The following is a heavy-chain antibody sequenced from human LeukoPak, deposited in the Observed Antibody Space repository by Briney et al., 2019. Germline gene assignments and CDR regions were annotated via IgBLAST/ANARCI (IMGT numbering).Heavy chain of an antibody. CDR1: GFTFNSYG. Sequence: GGSLRLSCAASGFTFNSYGIHWVRQAPGKGLEWVAFIRYDGSSKYYVDSVKGRFTISRDNSKDTLYLQMNSLRAEDTAVYFCAKGSGWEASYFYYYMDVWGKGTTVTISS. CDR3: AKGSGWEASYFYYYMDV. V-gene: IGHV3-30*02. J-gene: IGHJ6*03. CDR2: IRYDGSSK. D-gene: IGHD1-26*01.